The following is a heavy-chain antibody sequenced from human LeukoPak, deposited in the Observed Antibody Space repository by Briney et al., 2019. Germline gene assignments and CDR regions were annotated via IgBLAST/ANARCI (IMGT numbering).Heavy chain of an antibody. CDR2: ISYDGSDK. V-gene: IGHV3-30*18. Sequence: PGGSLRLSCAASGFTFSSYGMHWVRQAPGKGLERVAVISYDGSDKYYADSVKGRFTISRDNSKNTLYLQMNSLRAEDTAVYYCAKDAHNWNYGYWGQGTLVTVSS. J-gene: IGHJ4*02. CDR1: GFTFSSYG. CDR3: AKDAHNWNYGY. D-gene: IGHD1-7*01.